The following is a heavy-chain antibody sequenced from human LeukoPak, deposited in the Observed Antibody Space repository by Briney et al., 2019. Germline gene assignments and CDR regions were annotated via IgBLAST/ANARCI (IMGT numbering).Heavy chain of an antibody. CDR2: ISYDGSNK. CDR3: ARGYSGYDPNDY. CDR1: GFTFSSYA. J-gene: IGHJ4*02. V-gene: IGHV3-30*04. Sequence: PGRSLRLSCAASGFTFSSYAMHWVRQAPGKGLEWVAVISYDGSNKYYADSVKGRFTISRDNSKNTLYLQMNSLRAEDTAVYYCARGYSGYDPNDYWGQGTLVTVSS. D-gene: IGHD5-12*01.